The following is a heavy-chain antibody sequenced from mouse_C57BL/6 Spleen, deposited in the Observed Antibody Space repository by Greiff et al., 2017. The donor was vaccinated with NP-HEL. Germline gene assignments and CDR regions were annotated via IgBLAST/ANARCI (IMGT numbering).Heavy chain of an antibody. V-gene: IGHV2-5*01. Sequence: VKLVESGPGLVQPSQSLSITCTVSGFSLTSYGVHWVRQSPGKGLEWLGVIWRGGSTDYNAAFMSRLSITKDNSKSQVFFKMNSLQADDTAIYYCSKPHYGSSYSYAMDYWGQGTSVTVSS. CDR2: IWRGGST. CDR1: GFSLTSYG. D-gene: IGHD1-1*01. CDR3: SKPHYGSSYSYAMDY. J-gene: IGHJ4*01.